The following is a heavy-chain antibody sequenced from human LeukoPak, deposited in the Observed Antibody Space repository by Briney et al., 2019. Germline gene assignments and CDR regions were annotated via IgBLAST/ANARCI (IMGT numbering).Heavy chain of an antibody. V-gene: IGHV4-39*01. CDR3: ARSVYYDSSGHYCRYFDY. J-gene: IGHJ4*02. CDR1: DGSVTNSNYY. Sequence: SETLSLTCTVSDGSVTNSNYYWGWIRQPPGKGLEWIGSIYYIGSTYYNPSLKSRVTISVDTSKNQFSLRLSSVTAADTAVYYCARSVYYDSSGHYCRYFDYWGQGTLVTVSS. D-gene: IGHD3-22*01. CDR2: IYYIGST.